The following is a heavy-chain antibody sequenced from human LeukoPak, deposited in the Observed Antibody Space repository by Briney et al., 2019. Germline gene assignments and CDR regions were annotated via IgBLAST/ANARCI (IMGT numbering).Heavy chain of an antibody. V-gene: IGHV3-9*01. Sequence: PGRSLRLSCAASGFTFDDYAMHAVRHAPGKGLEWVSGISWNSGTIGYADSVKGRFTISRDNAKNSLSLQMNSLRAEDTALCYCVRAGGGYIDTASDYWGQGTLVTVSS. CDR2: ISWNSGTI. CDR3: VRAGGGYIDTASDY. CDR1: GFTFDDYA. J-gene: IGHJ4*02. D-gene: IGHD3-16*01.